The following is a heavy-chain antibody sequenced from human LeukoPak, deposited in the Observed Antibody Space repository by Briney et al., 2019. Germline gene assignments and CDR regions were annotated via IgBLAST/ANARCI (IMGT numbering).Heavy chain of an antibody. CDR3: ARGFWSGLPSGLAYMDV. CDR1: GGTFSSYA. V-gene: IGHV1-69*13. D-gene: IGHD3-3*01. J-gene: IGHJ6*04. CDR2: IIPVFGTA. Sequence: SVKVSCKAPGGTFSSYAISWVRQAPGQGLEWMGGIIPVFGTANYAQKFQGRVTITADESTSTAYMELSSLRSEDTAVYYCARGFWSGLPSGLAYMDVWGKGTTVTVSS.